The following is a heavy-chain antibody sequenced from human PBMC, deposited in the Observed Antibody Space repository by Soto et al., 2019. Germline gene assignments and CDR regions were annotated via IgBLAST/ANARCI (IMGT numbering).Heavy chain of an antibody. CDR3: ARDITGGDAFDI. J-gene: IGHJ3*02. CDR1: GGSISSYY. D-gene: IGHD1-20*01. CDR2: IYYSGST. Sequence: SETLSLTCTVSGGSISSYYWSWIRQPPGKGLEWIGYIYYSGSTNYNPSLKSRVTISVDTSKNQFSLKLSSVTAADTAVYYCARDITGGDAFDIWGQGTMVTVSS. V-gene: IGHV4-59*01.